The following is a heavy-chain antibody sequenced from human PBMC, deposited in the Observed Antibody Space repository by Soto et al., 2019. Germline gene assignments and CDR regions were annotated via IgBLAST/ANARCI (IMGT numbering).Heavy chain of an antibody. V-gene: IGHV4-34*01. J-gene: IGHJ1*01. CDR3: ATGPAWYSSSWGYFQH. Sequence: QVQLQQWGAGLLKPSETLSLTCAVYGGSFSGYYWSWIRQPPGKGLEWIGEINHSGSTNYNPSLKSRVTISVDTSKNQFSLKLSSVTAADTAVYYCATGPAWYSSSWGYFQHWGQGTLVTVSS. CDR2: INHSGST. D-gene: IGHD6-13*01. CDR1: GGSFSGYY.